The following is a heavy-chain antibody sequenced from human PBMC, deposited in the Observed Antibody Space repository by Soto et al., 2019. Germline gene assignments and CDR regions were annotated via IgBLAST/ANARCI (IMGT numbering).Heavy chain of an antibody. D-gene: IGHD2-2*02. Sequence: QVQLVESGGGVVQPGGSLTVSCAASGFTFSTYVMHWVRQAPGKGLEWVAVMSSDGINNYYADSVKGRFTISRDNSKKMLYLQMSSLRPEDTAVYYCARDRDCSGTTCYNAFDIWGQGTMVTVSS. CDR1: GFTFSTYV. V-gene: IGHV3-30-3*01. CDR3: ARDRDCSGTTCYNAFDI. CDR2: MSSDGINN. J-gene: IGHJ3*02.